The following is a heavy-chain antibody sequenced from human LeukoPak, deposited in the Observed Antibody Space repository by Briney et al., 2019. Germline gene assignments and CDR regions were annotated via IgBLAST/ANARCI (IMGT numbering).Heavy chain of an antibody. Sequence: PGGSLRLSCAASGFTFSSYGMHWVRQAPGKGLEWVAFIRYDGSNKYYADSVKGRFIISRDNSKNTLYLQMNSLRAEDTAVYYCARDYYDSSGYYYGRYYYYYMDVWGKGTTVTVSS. J-gene: IGHJ6*03. CDR3: ARDYYDSSGYYYGRYYYYYMDV. V-gene: IGHV3-30*02. D-gene: IGHD3-22*01. CDR2: IRYDGSNK. CDR1: GFTFSSYG.